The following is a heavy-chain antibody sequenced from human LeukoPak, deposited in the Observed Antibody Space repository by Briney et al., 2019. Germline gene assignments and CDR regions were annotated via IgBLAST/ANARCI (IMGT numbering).Heavy chain of an antibody. J-gene: IGHJ4*02. V-gene: IGHV1-46*01. CDR1: GYTFTSHY. D-gene: IGHD6-25*01. CDR2: INPSGGST. CDR3: ARDQSLVDSSEKHFDY. Sequence: ASVKVSCKASGYTFTSHYMHWVRQAPGQGLEWMGIINPSGGSTSYAQKFQGRVTMTRDMSTSTVYMELSSLRSEDTAVYYCARDQSLVDSSEKHFDYWGQGTLVTVSS.